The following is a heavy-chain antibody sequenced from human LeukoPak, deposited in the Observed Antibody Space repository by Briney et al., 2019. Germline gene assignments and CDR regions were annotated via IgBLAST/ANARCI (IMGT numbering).Heavy chain of an antibody. Sequence: GGSLRLSCAASGFTFSSYAMSWVRQAPGKGLEWVSAISGSGGSTYYADSVKGRFTISRDNSKNTLYLQMNSLRAEDTAVYYCAKGNSIAVVPAAYDPNWFDPWGQGTLVTVSS. CDR1: GFTFSSYA. CDR3: AKGNSIAVVPAAYDPNWFDP. J-gene: IGHJ5*02. CDR2: ISGSGGST. V-gene: IGHV3-23*01. D-gene: IGHD2-2*01.